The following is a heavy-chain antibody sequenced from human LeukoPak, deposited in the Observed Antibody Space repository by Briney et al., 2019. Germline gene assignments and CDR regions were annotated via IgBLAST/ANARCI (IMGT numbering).Heavy chain of an antibody. Sequence: SETLSLTCAVSGDSISSDYYWAWIRQPPGKGLEWIGSVFHSENTYYNPSLKSRVTISVDTPKNQFSLELTSVTAADTAVYYCARGNEDYYDSSGYLSWGQGTLVTVSS. CDR2: VFHSENT. J-gene: IGHJ5*02. V-gene: IGHV4-38-2*01. CDR3: ARGNEDYYDSSGYLS. D-gene: IGHD3-22*01. CDR1: GDSISSDYY.